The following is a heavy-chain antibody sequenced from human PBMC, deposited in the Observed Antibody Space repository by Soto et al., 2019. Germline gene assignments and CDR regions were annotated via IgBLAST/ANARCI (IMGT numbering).Heavy chain of an antibody. CDR1: GGSFSSYA. CDR2: IIPIFGTA. D-gene: IGHD3-16*02. V-gene: IGHV1-69*06. CDR3: ARASMLNDYVWGINRPKYYFDY. J-gene: IGHJ4*02. Sequence: PVKVSCKAAGGSFSSYAISWVRQAPVQGLEWMGGIIPIFGTANYAQKFQGRVTITADKSTSTAYMELSSLRSEDTAVYYCARASMLNDYVWGINRPKYYFDYWGQGTLVTVSS.